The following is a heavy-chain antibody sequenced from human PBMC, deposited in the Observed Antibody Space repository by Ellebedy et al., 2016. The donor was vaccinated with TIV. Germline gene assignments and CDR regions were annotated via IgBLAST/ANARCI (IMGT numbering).Heavy chain of an antibody. CDR2: ISSDGSHI. CDR3: AREWSAFDL. V-gene: IGHV3-74*01. D-gene: IGHD3-3*01. CDR1: GFTFSSYY. J-gene: IGHJ3*01. Sequence: GESLKISCAASGFTFSSYYMHWVRQAPGKGLVWVSHISSDGSHINYADSVKGRFTISRDNAKNTPYLQMNSLRAEDTAVYYCAREWSAFDLWGQGTMVTVSS.